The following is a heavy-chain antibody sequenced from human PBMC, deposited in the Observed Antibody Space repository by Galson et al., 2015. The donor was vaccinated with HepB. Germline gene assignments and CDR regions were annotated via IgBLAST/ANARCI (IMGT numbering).Heavy chain of an antibody. CDR2: ISGSGGST. V-gene: IGHV3-23*01. D-gene: IGHD3-16*01. CDR3: AALGVWSSDAFDI. Sequence: SLRLSCAASGFTFSSYAMSWVRQAPGKGLEWVSAISGSGGSTYYADSVKGRFTISRDNAKNSLYLQMNSLRAEDTAVYYCAALGVWSSDAFDIWGQGTMVTVSS. J-gene: IGHJ3*02. CDR1: GFTFSSYA.